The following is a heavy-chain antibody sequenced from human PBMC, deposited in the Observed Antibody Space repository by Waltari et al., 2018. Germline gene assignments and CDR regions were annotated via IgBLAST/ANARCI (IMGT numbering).Heavy chain of an antibody. CDR2: IIPIFGTA. CDR1: GGTFSSYA. J-gene: IGHJ4*02. CDR3: AKLPVDTATDY. Sequence: QVQLVQSGAEVKKPGSSVKVSCKASGGTFSSYAISWGRQAPGQGLEWMGGIIPIFGTANYAQKFQGRVTITADESTSTAYMELNSLRAEDTAVYYCAKLPVDTATDYWGQGTLVTVSS. V-gene: IGHV1-69*01. D-gene: IGHD5-18*01.